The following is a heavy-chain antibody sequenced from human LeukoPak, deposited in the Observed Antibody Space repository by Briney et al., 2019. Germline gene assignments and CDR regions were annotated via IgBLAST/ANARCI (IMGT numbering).Heavy chain of an antibody. V-gene: IGHV4-59*01. J-gene: IGHJ5*02. Sequence: SETLSLTCTVSGGSISTYYWSWIRQPPGKGLEWIGYIYYSGSTKYNPTLKSRVTISVDTTKNQFSLKLSSVTAADTAVYYCARDRNPDFWSGYYTGTNNWFDPWGQGTLVTVSS. CDR2: IYYSGST. CDR3: ARDRNPDFWSGYYTGTNNWFDP. CDR1: GGSISTYY. D-gene: IGHD3-3*01.